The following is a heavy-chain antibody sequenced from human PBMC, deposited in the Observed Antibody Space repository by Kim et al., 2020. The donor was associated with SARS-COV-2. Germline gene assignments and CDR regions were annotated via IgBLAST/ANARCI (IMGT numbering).Heavy chain of an antibody. CDR3: ASAVTGMDV. J-gene: IGHJ6*02. V-gene: IGHV4-59*01. D-gene: IGHD4-17*01. CDR2: GST. Sequence: GSTNYTPSLTSRVTISVDTSKNQFSLKLSSVTAADTAVYYCASAVTGMDVWGQGTTVTVSS.